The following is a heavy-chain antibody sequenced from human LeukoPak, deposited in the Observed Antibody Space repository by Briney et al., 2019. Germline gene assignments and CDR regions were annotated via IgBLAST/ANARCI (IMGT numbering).Heavy chain of an antibody. CDR1: GFTFSGSA. Sequence: GGSLRLSCAASGFTFSGSAMHWVRQASGKGLEWVGRIRSKANSYATAYAASVKGRFTISRDDSKNTAYLQMNSLITEDTAVYYCTRVGATFLDYWGQGTLVTVSS. V-gene: IGHV3-73*01. D-gene: IGHD1-26*01. CDR3: TRVGATFLDY. CDR2: IRSKANSYAT. J-gene: IGHJ4*02.